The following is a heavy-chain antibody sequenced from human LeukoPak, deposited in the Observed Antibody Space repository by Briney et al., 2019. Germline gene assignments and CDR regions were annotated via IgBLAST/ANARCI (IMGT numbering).Heavy chain of an antibody. Sequence: ASVKVSCKASGYTFTSYGISWVRQAPGQGLEWMGWISAYNGNTNYAQKLQVRVTMTTDTSTSTAYMELRSLRSDDTVVYYCARDLAGYSSGWYFEWGQGTLVTVSS. CDR2: ISAYNGNT. J-gene: IGHJ4*02. CDR1: GYTFTSYG. D-gene: IGHD6-19*01. V-gene: IGHV1-18*01. CDR3: ARDLAGYSSGWYFE.